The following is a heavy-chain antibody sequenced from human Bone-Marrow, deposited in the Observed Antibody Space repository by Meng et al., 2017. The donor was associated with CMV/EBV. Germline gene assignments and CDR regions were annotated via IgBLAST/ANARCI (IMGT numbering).Heavy chain of an antibody. Sequence: SETLSLTCTVSGGSISSSSYYWGWIRQPPGKGLEWIVSIYYSGSTYYNPSLKSRVTISVDTSKNQFSLKLSSVTAADTAVYYCARGRGLFWSGYFIFDYWGQGTLVTVSS. CDR3: ARGRGLFWSGYFIFDY. V-gene: IGHV4-39*07. J-gene: IGHJ4*02. D-gene: IGHD3-3*01. CDR2: IYYSGST. CDR1: GGSISSSSYY.